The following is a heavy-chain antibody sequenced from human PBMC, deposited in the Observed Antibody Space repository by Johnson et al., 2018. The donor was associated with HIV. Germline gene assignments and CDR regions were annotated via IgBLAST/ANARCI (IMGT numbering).Heavy chain of an antibody. D-gene: IGHD6-19*01. V-gene: IGHV3-30-3*01. J-gene: IGHJ3*02. CDR3: AKVFKVRVAGAFDI. CDR1: GFTFSSYA. Sequence: QVQLVESGGGVVQPGRSLRLSCAASGFTFSSYAMHWVRQAPGKGLEWVAVISYDGSSKYYADSEKGRFTISRDNAKNSLYLQVNSLRADDTALYYCAKVFKVRVAGAFDIWGQGTMVTVSS. CDR2: ISYDGSSK.